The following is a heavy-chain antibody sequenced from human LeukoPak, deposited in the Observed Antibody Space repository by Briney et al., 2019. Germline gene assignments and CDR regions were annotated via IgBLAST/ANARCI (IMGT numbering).Heavy chain of an antibody. Sequence: ASVKVSCKASGYTFTSYYMHWVRQAPGQGLEWMGIINPSGGSTSYAQKFQGRVTMTRDTSTSTVYMELSSLRSEDTAVYYCARVGPPYDSSGYPDYWGQGTLVTVSS. CDR1: GYTFTSYY. CDR3: ARVGPPYDSSGYPDY. CDR2: INPSGGST. D-gene: IGHD3-22*01. J-gene: IGHJ4*02. V-gene: IGHV1-46*01.